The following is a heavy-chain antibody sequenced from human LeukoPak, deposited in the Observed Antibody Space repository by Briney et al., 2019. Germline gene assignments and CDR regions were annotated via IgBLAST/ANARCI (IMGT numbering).Heavy chain of an antibody. CDR2: IIPIFGTA. D-gene: IGHD2-15*01. Sequence: SVKVSCKASGGTFSSYAISWVRQSPGQGLEWMGGIIPIFGTANYAQKFQGRVTITADESTSTAYMELSSLRSEDTAVYYCARSCGGSCYSRDSSGWFHDAFDIWGQGTMVTVSS. CDR1: GGTFSSYA. J-gene: IGHJ3*02. V-gene: IGHV1-69*01. CDR3: ARSCGGSCYSRDSSGWFHDAFDI.